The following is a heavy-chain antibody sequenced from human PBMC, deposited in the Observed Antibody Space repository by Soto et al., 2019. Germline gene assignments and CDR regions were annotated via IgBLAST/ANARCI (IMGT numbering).Heavy chain of an antibody. D-gene: IGHD3-9*01. CDR3: ARGLNYDILTGYYMPPDAFDI. V-gene: IGHV4-34*01. CDR2: INHSGST. CDR1: GGSFSGYY. J-gene: IGHJ3*02. Sequence: SETLSLTCAVYGGSFSGYYWSWIRQPPGKGLEWIGEINHSGSTNYNPSLKSRVTISVDTAKNQFSLKLSSVTAADTAVYYCARGLNYDILTGYYMPPDAFDIWGQGTMVTVSS.